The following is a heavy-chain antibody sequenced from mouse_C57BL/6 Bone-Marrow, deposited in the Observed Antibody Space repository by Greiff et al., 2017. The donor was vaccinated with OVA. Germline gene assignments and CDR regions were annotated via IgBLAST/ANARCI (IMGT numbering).Heavy chain of an antibody. V-gene: IGHV1-76*01. CDR2: IYPGSGDT. D-gene: IGHD5-1*01. CDR1: GYTFTDYY. J-gene: IGHJ3*01. Sequence: VQLQQSGAELVRPGASVKLSCKASGYTFTDYYINWVKQRPGQGLEWIARIYPGSGDTYYNGKFKGKDTLTAEKSSSTAYMQLSSLTSEESAVYVCARREPTTSGFDYWGQGTLGTVSA. CDR3: ARREPTTSGFDY.